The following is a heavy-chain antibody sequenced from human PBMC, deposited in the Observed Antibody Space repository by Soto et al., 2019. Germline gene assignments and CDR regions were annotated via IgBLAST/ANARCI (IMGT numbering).Heavy chain of an antibody. D-gene: IGHD1-26*01. CDR1: GGSISSYY. V-gene: IGHV4-59*01. Sequence: QVQLQESGPGLVKPSETLSLTCTVSGGSISSYYWSWIRQPPGKGLEWIGYIYYRGSTNYNPSLKSRVTISVDTSKNQFSLKLSSVTAADTAVYYCARRWGDAFDIWGQGTMVTVSS. CDR3: ARRWGDAFDI. CDR2: IYYRGST. J-gene: IGHJ3*02.